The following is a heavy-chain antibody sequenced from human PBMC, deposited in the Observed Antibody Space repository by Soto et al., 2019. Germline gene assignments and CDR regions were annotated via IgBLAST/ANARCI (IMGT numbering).Heavy chain of an antibody. CDR2: ISPNSGDT. J-gene: IGHJ4*02. CDR1: GYTFTGYD. CDR3: ARTHCSSISCYVGSWDY. D-gene: IGHD2-2*01. V-gene: IGHV1-2*04. Sequence: QVQLVQSGAEVKKPGASVKVSCKASGYTFTGYDIHWVRQAPGQGLEWMGWISPNSGDTNYAQKFQGWVTMTKDTSISTAYMELSRLRSDDTAVYYCARTHCSSISCYVGSWDYWGQGTLVTVSS.